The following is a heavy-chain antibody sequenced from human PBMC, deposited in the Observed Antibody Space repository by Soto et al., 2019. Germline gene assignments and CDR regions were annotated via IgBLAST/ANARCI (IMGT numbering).Heavy chain of an antibody. D-gene: IGHD6-13*01. V-gene: IGHV4-39*02. CDR2: IYYSGST. CDR3: ARESSSKTGFDY. J-gene: IGHJ4*02. CDR1: GGSISSSSYY. Sequence: SETLSLTCTVSGGSISSSSYYWGWIRQPPGKGLEWIGSIYYSGSTYYNPSLKSRVTISVDTSKNQFSLKLSSVTAADTAVYYCARESSSKTGFDYWGQGTLVTVSS.